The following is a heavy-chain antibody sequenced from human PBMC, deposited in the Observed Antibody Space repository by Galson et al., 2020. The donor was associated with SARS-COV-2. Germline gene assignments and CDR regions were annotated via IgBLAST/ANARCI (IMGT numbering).Heavy chain of an antibody. Sequence: GGSLRLPWSASGFTLGEYAKHRVPQAPGKGLEWVSGNSWHSGSIGYANSVKCRFTMSRDNAKNYLYLQMNSLRAEDPVLYYGAIDECSSTSCVGYDYRDVWGKGTTVTVSS. J-gene: IGHJ6*03. CDR1: GFTLGEYA. CDR3: AIDECSSTSCVGYDYRDV. V-gene: IGHV3-9*01. CDR2: NSWHSGSI. D-gene: IGHD2-2*01.